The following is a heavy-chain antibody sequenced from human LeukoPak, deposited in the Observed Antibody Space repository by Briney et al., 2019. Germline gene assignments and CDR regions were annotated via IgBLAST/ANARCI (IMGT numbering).Heavy chain of an antibody. V-gene: IGHV3-23*01. J-gene: IGHJ6*02. Sequence: GRSLRLSCAASGFTFSSYGMHWVRQAPGKGLEWASAISGSGGSTYYADSVKGRFTISRDNSKNTLYLQMNSLRAEDTAVYYCAKCGIAAAGTVYYYGMDVWGQGTTVTVSS. D-gene: IGHD6-13*01. CDR2: ISGSGGST. CDR1: GFTFSSYG. CDR3: AKCGIAAAGTVYYYGMDV.